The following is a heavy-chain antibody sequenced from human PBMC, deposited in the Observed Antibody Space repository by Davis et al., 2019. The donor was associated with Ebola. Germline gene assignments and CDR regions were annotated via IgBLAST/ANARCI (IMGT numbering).Heavy chain of an antibody. CDR3: ARDGGNYIDANEFDY. CDR1: GFPLSRSW. D-gene: IGHD2-15*01. V-gene: IGHV3-7*03. CDR2: IKEDGSEK. Sequence: GESLKISCTGSGFPLSRSWMSWVRQAPGKGLEWVANIKEDGSEKNYADFARGRFIISRDNTKNSMLLQMNSLTAEDTALYFCARDGGNYIDANEFDYWGQGTLVTVSS. J-gene: IGHJ4*02.